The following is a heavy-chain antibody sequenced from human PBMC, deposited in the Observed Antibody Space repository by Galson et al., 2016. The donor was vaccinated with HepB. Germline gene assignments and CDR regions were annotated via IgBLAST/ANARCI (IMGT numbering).Heavy chain of an antibody. Sequence: SVKVSCKASGYTFTNYVIHWVRQAPGQRLEWMGWIHGGNGHTEYSQKFQDRITITRDKSVSTTYMELRSLMSEDTAVYYCTKGVYGGNSPSDYWGQGALVTVSS. V-gene: IGHV1-3*01. CDR2: IHGGNGHT. J-gene: IGHJ4*02. D-gene: IGHD4-23*01. CDR1: GYTFTNYV. CDR3: TKGVYGGNSPSDY.